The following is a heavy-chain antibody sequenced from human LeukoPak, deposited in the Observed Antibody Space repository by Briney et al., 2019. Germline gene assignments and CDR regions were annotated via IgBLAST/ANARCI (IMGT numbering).Heavy chain of an antibody. CDR3: ARELTGIPFDY. V-gene: IGHV6-1*01. J-gene: IGHJ4*02. Sequence: SQTLSLTCAISGDSVSINTAAWNWIRQSPSSGLEWLGRTYYRSKGYNDYAVSVKSRITINPDTSKNQFSLQLNSVPPEDTAVYYCARELTGIPFDYWGQGTLVTVSS. CDR1: GDSVSINTAA. CDR2: TYYRSKGYN. D-gene: IGHD1-20*01.